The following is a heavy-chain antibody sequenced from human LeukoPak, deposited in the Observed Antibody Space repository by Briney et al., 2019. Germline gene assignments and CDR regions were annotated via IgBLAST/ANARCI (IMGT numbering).Heavy chain of an antibody. Sequence: GGSLRLSCAASGFSFSSCGMHWVRQTPDKGLEWVAAKAKDGTDIHYVDSVKGRFTISRDNSRNTLYLQMFSLSTEDTAVYYCVKAGYYDSSGYYYYLDYWGQGTLVSVSS. D-gene: IGHD3-22*01. J-gene: IGHJ4*02. CDR1: GFSFSSCG. CDR3: VKAGYYDSSGYYYYLDY. V-gene: IGHV3-30*18. CDR2: KAKDGTDI.